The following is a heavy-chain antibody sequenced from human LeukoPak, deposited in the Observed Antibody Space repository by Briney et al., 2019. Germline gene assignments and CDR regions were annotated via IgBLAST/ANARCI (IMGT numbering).Heavy chain of an antibody. Sequence: PSETLSLTCAAYGGSFSGYYWSWIRQPPGKGLEWIGEINHSGSTNYNPSLKSRVTISVDTSKNQFSLKLSSVTAADTAVYYCAKDSSRYSSSRFDYWGQGTLVTVSS. J-gene: IGHJ4*02. CDR3: AKDSSRYSSSRFDY. V-gene: IGHV4-34*01. D-gene: IGHD6-13*01. CDR1: GGSFSGYY. CDR2: INHSGST.